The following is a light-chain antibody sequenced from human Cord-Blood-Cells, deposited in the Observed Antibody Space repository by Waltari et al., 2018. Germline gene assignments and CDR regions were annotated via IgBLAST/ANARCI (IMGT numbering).Light chain of an antibody. Sequence: QSALTQPASVPGSPGQSITLSCTGTSSDVGSYNIVSWYQQHPGKVPKRRIYGVRKRPAGFLNRFSGSKSGNTASLTISVLQAEDEADYYCCSYAGSSTFVFGGGTKLTVL. CDR3: CSYAGSSTFV. V-gene: IGLV2-23*02. CDR2: GVR. CDR1: SSDVGSYNI. J-gene: IGLJ3*02.